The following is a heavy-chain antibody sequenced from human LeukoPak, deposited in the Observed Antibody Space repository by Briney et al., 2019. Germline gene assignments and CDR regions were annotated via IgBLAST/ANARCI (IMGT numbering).Heavy chain of an antibody. CDR2: IYTSGST. CDR1: GGSISSYY. V-gene: IGHV4-4*07. D-gene: IGHD3-3*01. CDR3: ARDPTRYYDFWSGYSDY. J-gene: IGHJ4*02. Sequence: SETLSLTCTVSGGSISSYYWSWIRQPAGKGLEWIGRIYTSGSTNYNPSLKGRVTMSVDTSKNQFSLNLSSVTAADTAVYYCARDPTRYYDFWSGYSDYCGQGTLVTVSS.